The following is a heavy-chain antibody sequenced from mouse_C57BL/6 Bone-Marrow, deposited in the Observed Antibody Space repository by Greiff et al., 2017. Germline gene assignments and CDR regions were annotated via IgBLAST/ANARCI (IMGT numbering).Heavy chain of an antibody. CDR3: ARRDYGSRVYFDY. Sequence: QVQLQQSGPELVKPGASVKISCKASGYTFTDYYINWVKQRPGQGLEWIGWIFPGSGSTYYNEKFKGKATLTLDKSSSTAYMLLSSLTSEDSAVYFCARRDYGSRVYFDYWGQGTTLTVSS. CDR1: GYTFTDYY. V-gene: IGHV1-75*01. CDR2: IFPGSGST. J-gene: IGHJ2*01. D-gene: IGHD1-1*01.